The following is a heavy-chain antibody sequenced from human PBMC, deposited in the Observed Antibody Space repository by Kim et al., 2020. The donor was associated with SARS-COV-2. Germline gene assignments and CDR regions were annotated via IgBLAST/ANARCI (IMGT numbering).Heavy chain of an antibody. CDR1: GFIFSSYG. V-gene: IGHV3-33*05. J-gene: IGHJ4*02. CDR2: IPSDGSNK. D-gene: IGHD3-10*01. Sequence: GGSLRLSCAASGFIFSSYGMHWVRQAPGKGLEWVAVIPSDGSNKHYTDSVKGRFTISRDNSKNTLYLQMNSLGAEDTAVYYCAGYSGSCTKFDYWGQGTL. CDR3: AGYSGSCTKFDY.